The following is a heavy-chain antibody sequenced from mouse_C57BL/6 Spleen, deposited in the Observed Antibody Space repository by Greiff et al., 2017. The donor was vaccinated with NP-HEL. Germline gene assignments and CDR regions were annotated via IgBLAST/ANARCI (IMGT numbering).Heavy chain of an antibody. V-gene: IGHV1-54*01. CDR1: GYAFTNYL. Sequence: VQRVESGAELVRPGTSVKVSCKASGYAFTNYLIEWVKQRPGQGLEWIGVINPGSGGTNYNEKFKGKATLTADKSSSTAYMQLSSLTSEDSAVYFCARSAVVATRYFDVWGTGTTVTVSS. CDR3: ARSAVVATRYFDV. D-gene: IGHD1-1*01. J-gene: IGHJ1*03. CDR2: INPGSGGT.